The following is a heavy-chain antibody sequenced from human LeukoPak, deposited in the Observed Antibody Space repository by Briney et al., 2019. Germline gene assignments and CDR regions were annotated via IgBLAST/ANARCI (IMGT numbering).Heavy chain of an antibody. CDR1: GGSISSGDYY. CDR3: ARLSGSYHPIDH. J-gene: IGHJ4*02. Sequence: SSETLSLTCAVSGGSISSGDYYWSSSRQPPARGLEWIGYIYYSGSTYYNPSLKSRVTISVDTSKNQFSLKLSSVTAADTAVYYCARLSGSYHPIDHWGQGTLVTVSS. D-gene: IGHD1-26*01. V-gene: IGHV4-30-4*01. CDR2: IYYSGST.